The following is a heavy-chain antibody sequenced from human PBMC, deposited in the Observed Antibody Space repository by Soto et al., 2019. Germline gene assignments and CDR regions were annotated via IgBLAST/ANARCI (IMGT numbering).Heavy chain of an antibody. CDR3: ARATNFDY. V-gene: IGHV4-59*01. Sequence: PSETVSLTCTVSCGSITNYYWSWIRQPPGKGLEWIGYIYNSGRTNYNPSLKSRVTISVDTSNNQFSLKLTSVTASDTAVYYCARATNFDYWGQGTLVTVSS. J-gene: IGHJ4*02. CDR1: CGSITNYY. D-gene: IGHD1-26*01. CDR2: IYNSGRT.